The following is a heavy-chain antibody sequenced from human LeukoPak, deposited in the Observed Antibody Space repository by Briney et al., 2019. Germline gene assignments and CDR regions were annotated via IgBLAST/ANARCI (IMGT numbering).Heavy chain of an antibody. J-gene: IGHJ4*02. D-gene: IGHD5-24*01. Sequence: PSETLSLTCAVSGGSISSSNWWTWVRQPQGKGLEWIGEIYHSGSTNYNPSLKSRVTISVDKSKNQFSLKLSSVTAADTAVYYCAHSRWLQSPFDYWGQGTLVTVSS. CDR3: AHSRWLQSPFDY. CDR1: GGSISSSNW. CDR2: IYHSGST. V-gene: IGHV4-4*02.